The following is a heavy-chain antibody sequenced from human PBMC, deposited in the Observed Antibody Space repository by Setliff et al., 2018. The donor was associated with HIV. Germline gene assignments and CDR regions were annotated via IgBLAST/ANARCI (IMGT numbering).Heavy chain of an antibody. J-gene: IGHJ6*03. CDR1: GYRFTSYW. D-gene: IGHD5-12*01. V-gene: IGHV5-51*01. CDR3: ARQGEMATMASHYYYMDV. Sequence: GESLKISCKGSGYRFTSYWIDWVRQTPGKGLEWMGIIYPGDSDTTYSPSFQGQVNISADKSISTAYLQWSSLKASDTAMYYCARQGEMATMASHYYYMDVWGKGTTVTVSS. CDR2: IYPGDSDT.